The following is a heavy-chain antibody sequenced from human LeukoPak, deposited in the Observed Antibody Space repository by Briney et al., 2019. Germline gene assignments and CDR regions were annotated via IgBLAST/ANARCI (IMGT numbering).Heavy chain of an antibody. D-gene: IGHD3-10*01. CDR3: ARDLALRGST. CDR1: GLTFSNSW. V-gene: IGHV3-74*01. Sequence: GGSLRLSCEASGLTFSNSWMHWVRQVPGKGLVWVSRMYGDMRDISYADSVKGRFTISRDNAKNTVYLQMNSLRGEDTAVYYCARDLALRGSTWGEGTLVTVSS. CDR2: MYGDMRDI. J-gene: IGHJ5*02.